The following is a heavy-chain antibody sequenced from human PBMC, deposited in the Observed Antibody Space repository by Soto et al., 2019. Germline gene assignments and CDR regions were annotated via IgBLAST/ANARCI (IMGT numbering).Heavy chain of an antibody. D-gene: IGHD3-16*01. J-gene: IGHJ4*02. Sequence: LSETLSLTCAVSGGSISSGGYSWSWIRQPPGKGLEWIGYIYHSGSTYYNPSLKSRVTISVDRSKNQFSLKLSSVTAADTAVYFCARSLRNDLFDYWGEGALVTVSS. CDR1: GGSISSGGYS. V-gene: IGHV4-30-2*01. CDR2: IYHSGST. CDR3: ARSLRNDLFDY.